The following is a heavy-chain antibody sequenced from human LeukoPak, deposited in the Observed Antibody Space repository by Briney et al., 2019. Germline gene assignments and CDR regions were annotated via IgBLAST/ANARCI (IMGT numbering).Heavy chain of an antibody. CDR1: GVSISTYY. D-gene: IGHD4-11*01. CDR3: ARQHYSKTED. Sequence: PSETLSLTCTVSGVSISTYYWTWIRQPPGKGLEWIGNIYYSGSTNYNPSLKSRVTISVDTSKNQFSLRLSSVTAADTAVYYCARQHYSKTEDWGRGTLVTVSS. V-gene: IGHV4-59*08. CDR2: IYYSGST. J-gene: IGHJ4*02.